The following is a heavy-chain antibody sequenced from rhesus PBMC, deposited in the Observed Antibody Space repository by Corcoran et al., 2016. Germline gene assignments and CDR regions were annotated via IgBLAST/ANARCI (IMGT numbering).Heavy chain of an antibody. CDR3: ATYYWNRFDY. Sequence: QVQLQESGTGLVQTSETLSLTCTVSGASISSYCWRWIRQPPGKGLEWIGVTNVNSGSTNSNHSLKSRVTISRDTSNNQFSLKLSSVTAADTAVYYCATYYWNRFDYWGQGVLVTVSS. CDR1: GASISSYC. J-gene: IGHJ4*01. CDR2: TNVNSGST. D-gene: IGHD1-26*01. V-gene: IGHV4-80*01.